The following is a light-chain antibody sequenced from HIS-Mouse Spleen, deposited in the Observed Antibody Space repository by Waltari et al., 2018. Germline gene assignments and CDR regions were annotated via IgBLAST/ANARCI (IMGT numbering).Light chain of an antibody. V-gene: IGLV2-23*03. J-gene: IGLJ2*01. CDR2: EGS. CDR3: CSYAGSSTLV. CDR1: SSDVGSYNL. Sequence: QSALTQPASVSGSPGQSITISCTGTSSDVGSYNLVSWYQQHPGKAPNLMFYEGSKRPLGFSNRFSGSKSGNTASLTISGLQAEDEADYYCCSYAGSSTLVFGGGTKLTVL.